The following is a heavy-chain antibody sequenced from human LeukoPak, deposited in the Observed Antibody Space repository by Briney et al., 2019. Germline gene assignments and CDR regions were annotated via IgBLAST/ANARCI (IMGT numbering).Heavy chain of an antibody. D-gene: IGHD2-15*01. CDR2: ISAYNGNT. CDR1: GYTFTSYG. J-gene: IGHJ6*02. V-gene: IGHV1-18*01. CDR3: ARDGGEYCSGGSCLASHYYYGMDV. Sequence: ASVNVSCKASGYTFTSYGISWVRQAPGQGLEWMGWISAYNGNTNYAQKLQGRVTMTTDTSTSTAYMELRSLRSDDTAVYYCARDGGEYCSGGSCLASHYYYGMDVWGQGTTVTVSS.